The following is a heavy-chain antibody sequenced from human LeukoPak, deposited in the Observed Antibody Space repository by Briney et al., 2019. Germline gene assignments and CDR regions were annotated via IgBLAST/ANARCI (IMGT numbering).Heavy chain of an antibody. D-gene: IGHD3-10*01. V-gene: IGHV1-18*01. CDR3: ARDQGSAMVPFDI. J-gene: IGHJ3*02. Sequence: ASVKVSCKASGGTFSSYGISWVRQAPGQGLEWMGWVSTYNGNTNYAQKLQGRVSMTTDTSTSTAYMELRSLRSDDTAVYYCARDQGSAMVPFDIWGQGTMVTVSS. CDR2: VSTYNGNT. CDR1: GGTFSSYG.